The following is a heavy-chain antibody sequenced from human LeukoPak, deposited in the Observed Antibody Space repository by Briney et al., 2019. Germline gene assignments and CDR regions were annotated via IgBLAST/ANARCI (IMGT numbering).Heavy chain of an antibody. V-gene: IGHV1-8*01. D-gene: IGHD6-13*01. CDR3: ARVESYSSSWYGYNWFDP. J-gene: IGHJ5*02. CDR1: GYTFTSYD. Sequence: CKASGYTFTSYDINWVRQATGQGLEWMGWMNPNSGNTGYAQKFQGRVTMTRNTSISTAYMELSSLRSEDTAVYYCARVESYSSSWYGYNWFDPWGQGTLVTVSS. CDR2: MNPNSGNT.